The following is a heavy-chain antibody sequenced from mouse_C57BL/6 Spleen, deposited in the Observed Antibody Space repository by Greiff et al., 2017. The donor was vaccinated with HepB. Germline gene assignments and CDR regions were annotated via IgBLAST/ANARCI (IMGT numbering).Heavy chain of an antibody. CDR1: GYTFTSYW. D-gene: IGHD2-2*01. CDR2: INPSNGGT. Sequence: VQLQQPGTELVKPGASVKLSCKASGYTFTSYWMHWVKQRPGQGLEWIGNINPSNGGTNYNEKFKSKATLTVDKSSSTAYMQLSSLTSEDSAVYYCARVVTTSEAWFAYWGQGTLVTVSA. V-gene: IGHV1-53*01. J-gene: IGHJ3*01. CDR3: ARVVTTSEAWFAY.